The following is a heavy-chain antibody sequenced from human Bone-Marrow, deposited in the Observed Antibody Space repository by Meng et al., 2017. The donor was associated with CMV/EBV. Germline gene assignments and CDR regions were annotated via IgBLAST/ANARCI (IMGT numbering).Heavy chain of an antibody. J-gene: IGHJ6*02. D-gene: IGHD2-2*01. V-gene: IGHV3-49*04. CDR1: GFTFGDYA. Sequence: GESLKISCTPSGFTFGDYAMTWVRQAPGKGLEWVGFIRSKPYGGTTEYAASVKGRFTISRDDSKSIAYLQMNSLKTEDTAVYYCTRSKPRSTSIYYYYGMDVWGQGNTVTVSS. CDR2: IRSKPYGGTT. CDR3: TRSKPRSTSIYYYYGMDV.